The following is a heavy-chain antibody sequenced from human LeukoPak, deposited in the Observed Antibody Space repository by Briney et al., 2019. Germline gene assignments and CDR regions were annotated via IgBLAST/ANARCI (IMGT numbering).Heavy chain of an antibody. Sequence: ASVKVSCKASGYTFTSYYMHWVRQAPGQGLEWMGIINPSGGSTSYAQKFQGRVTMTRGMSTSTVYMELSSLRSEDTALYYCARVDGSGSYYNGWGQGTLVTVSS. CDR1: GYTFTSYY. J-gene: IGHJ4*02. D-gene: IGHD3-10*01. V-gene: IGHV1-46*01. CDR3: ARVDGSGSYYNG. CDR2: INPSGGST.